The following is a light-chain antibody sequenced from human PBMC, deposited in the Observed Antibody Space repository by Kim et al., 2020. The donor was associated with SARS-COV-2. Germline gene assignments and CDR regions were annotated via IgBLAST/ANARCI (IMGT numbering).Light chain of an antibody. Sequence: QSITISFTGTSSDVGSYNLVSWYQQQPGKAPKLMIYEVSKRTSGVSNRFSGSKSGTTASLTISGLQAADEADYYCCSYAGSSTYVVFGGGTQLTVL. J-gene: IGLJ2*01. CDR2: EVS. CDR1: SSDVGSYNL. V-gene: IGLV2-23*02. CDR3: CSYAGSSTYVV.